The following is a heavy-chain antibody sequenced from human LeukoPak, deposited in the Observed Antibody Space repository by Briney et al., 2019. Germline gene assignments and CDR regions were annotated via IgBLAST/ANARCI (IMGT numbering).Heavy chain of an antibody. CDR3: ARGVGYYDILTGYYKEDYFDY. CDR1: GFTVSSNY. V-gene: IGHV3-66*01. D-gene: IGHD3-9*01. J-gene: IGHJ4*02. Sequence: GGSLRLSCAASGFTVSSNYMSWVRQAPGKGLEWVSVIYSGGSTYYAGSVKGRFTISRDNSKNTLYLQMNSLRAEDTAVYYCARGVGYYDILTGYYKEDYFDYWGQGTLVTVSS. CDR2: IYSGGST.